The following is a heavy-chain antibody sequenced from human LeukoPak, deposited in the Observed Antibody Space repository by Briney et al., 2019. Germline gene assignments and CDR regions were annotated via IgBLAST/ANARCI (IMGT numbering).Heavy chain of an antibody. Sequence: PGGSLRLSCAASGFTFSSYWMHWVRQAPGKGLVWVSRIYSDGSSTGYADSVKGRFTISRDNAKNTLYLQMNSLRAEDTAIYYCARDVGIAVPGLLYWGQRTLVTVSS. CDR3: ARDVGIAVPGLLY. D-gene: IGHD6-19*01. CDR1: GFTFSSYW. CDR2: IYSDGSST. V-gene: IGHV3-74*01. J-gene: IGHJ4*02.